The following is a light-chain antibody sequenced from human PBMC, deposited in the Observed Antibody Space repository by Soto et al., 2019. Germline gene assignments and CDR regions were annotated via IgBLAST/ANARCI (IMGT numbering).Light chain of an antibody. CDR2: KAS. CDR3: QHYNSYSEA. V-gene: IGKV1-5*03. Sequence: IQMTQSPSTPSGSVGDRVTITCRASQTISSWLAWYQQKPGKAPKLLIYKASTLKSGVPSRFSGSGSGTEFTLTISSLQPDDSATYYCQHYNSYSEAFGQGTKVDIK. CDR1: QTISSW. J-gene: IGKJ1*01.